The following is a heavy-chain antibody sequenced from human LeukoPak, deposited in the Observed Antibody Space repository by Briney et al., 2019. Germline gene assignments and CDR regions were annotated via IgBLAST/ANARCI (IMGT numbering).Heavy chain of an antibody. Sequence: SETLSLTCAVYGGSFSGYYWSWIRQPPGKGLEWIGEINHSGSTNYNPSLKSRVTISVDTSKNHFSQQLSSVTAAGTAVYYCARAPQFGELYRTRRSYFDYWGQGTLVTVSS. J-gene: IGHJ4*02. D-gene: IGHD3-10*01. V-gene: IGHV4-34*01. CDR2: INHSGST. CDR1: GGSFSGYY. CDR3: ARAPQFGELYRTRRSYFDY.